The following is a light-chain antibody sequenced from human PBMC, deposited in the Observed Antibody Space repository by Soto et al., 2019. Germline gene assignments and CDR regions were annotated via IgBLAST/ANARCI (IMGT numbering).Light chain of an antibody. Sequence: AIRMTQSPSSFSASTGDRVTITCRASQGISSYLTWYQQKPGKAPKLLIYAASTLQSGVPSRFGGSGSGTDFTLTISCLQSEYFATYYCQQYYSYPFTFGPGTKVDIK. CDR1: QGISSY. CDR3: QQYYSYPFT. CDR2: AAS. J-gene: IGKJ3*01. V-gene: IGKV1-8*01.